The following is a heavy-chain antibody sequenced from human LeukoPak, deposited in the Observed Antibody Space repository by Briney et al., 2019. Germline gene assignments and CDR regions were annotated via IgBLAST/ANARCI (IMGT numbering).Heavy chain of an antibody. CDR3: ASLITPDFDY. J-gene: IGHJ4*02. CDR1: GFTFSSYA. Sequence: PGGSLRLSCAASGFTFSSYAMHWVRQAPGKGLEWVAVISYDGSNKYYADSVKGRFTIPRDNSKNTLYLQMNSLRAEDTAVYYCASLITPDFDYWGQGTLVTVSS. D-gene: IGHD3-16*01. V-gene: IGHV3-30-3*01. CDR2: ISYDGSNK.